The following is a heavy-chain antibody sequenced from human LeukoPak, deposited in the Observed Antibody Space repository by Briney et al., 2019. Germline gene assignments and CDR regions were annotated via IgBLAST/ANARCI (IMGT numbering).Heavy chain of an antibody. Sequence: GGSLRLSCAASGFTFSNYAMSWVRQAPGKGLEWVSAISGSGGSTYYADSVKGRFTISRDNSKNTLYLQMNSLRAEDTAVYYCASGPYYYDSSGILGSWGQGTLVTVSS. D-gene: IGHD3-22*01. CDR2: ISGSGGST. J-gene: IGHJ4*02. V-gene: IGHV3-23*01. CDR3: ASGPYYYDSSGILGS. CDR1: GFTFSNYA.